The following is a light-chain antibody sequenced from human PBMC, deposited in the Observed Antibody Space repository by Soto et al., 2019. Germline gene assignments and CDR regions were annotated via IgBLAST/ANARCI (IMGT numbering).Light chain of an antibody. Sequence: QSLLTQPACVSGSPGQSITISRTGTISDVGSYNLVSWYQQHPGKAPKLMIYEGSKRPSGVSNRFSGSKYGNTASLTISGLQAEDEADYYCCSYAGSSTFVVFGGGTKVTVL. J-gene: IGLJ2*01. V-gene: IGLV2-23*01. CDR2: EGS. CDR1: ISDVGSYNL. CDR3: CSYAGSSTFVV.